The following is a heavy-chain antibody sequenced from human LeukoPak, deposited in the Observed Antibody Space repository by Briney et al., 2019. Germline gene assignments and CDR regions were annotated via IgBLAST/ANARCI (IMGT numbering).Heavy chain of an antibody. V-gene: IGHV1-8*01. D-gene: IGHD6-13*01. CDR1: GYTLTSYY. J-gene: IGHJ4*02. CDR2: MNPNSGNT. CDR3: ARGLGAAAGSFDY. Sequence: ASVKVSCKASGYTLTSYYMHWVRQAPGQGLEWMGWMNPNSGNTGYAQKFQGRVTITRNTSISTAYMELSSLRSEDTAVYYCARGLGAAAGSFDYWGQGTLVTVSS.